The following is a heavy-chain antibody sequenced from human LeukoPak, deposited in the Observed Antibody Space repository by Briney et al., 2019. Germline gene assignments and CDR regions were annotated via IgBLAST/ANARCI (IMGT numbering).Heavy chain of an antibody. Sequence: SGGSLRLSCAASGFTFSSYSMNGVRQAPGKGLEWVSSISSSSSYIYYADSVKGRFTISRDNAKNSLYLQINSLRAEDTAVYYCARSDRITIFGVVISASHVDVWGKGTTVTVSS. CDR3: ARSDRITIFGVVISASHVDV. V-gene: IGHV3-21*01. CDR2: ISSSSSYI. D-gene: IGHD3-3*01. J-gene: IGHJ6*04. CDR1: GFTFSSYS.